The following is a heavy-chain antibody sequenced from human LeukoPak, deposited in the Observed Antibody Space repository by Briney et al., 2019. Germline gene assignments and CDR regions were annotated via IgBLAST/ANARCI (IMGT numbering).Heavy chain of an antibody. CDR3: ARDSSGLNWFDP. Sequence: PGRSLRLSCAASGFTFSSYGMHWVRQAPGKGLEWVAVIWYDGSNKYYADSVKGRFTISRDNSKNTLYLQMNSLRAEDTAVYYCARDSSGLNWFDPWGQGTLVIVSS. CDR1: GFTFSSYG. D-gene: IGHD3-22*01. V-gene: IGHV3-33*01. J-gene: IGHJ5*02. CDR2: IWYDGSNK.